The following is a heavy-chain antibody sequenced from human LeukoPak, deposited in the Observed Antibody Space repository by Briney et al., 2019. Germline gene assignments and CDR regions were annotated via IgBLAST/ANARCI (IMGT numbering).Heavy chain of an antibody. CDR1: GFTFSSSS. J-gene: IGHJ4*02. V-gene: IGHV3-23*01. CDR2: VTGNGATT. CDR3: AKEFSSSWYYYFDY. D-gene: IGHD6-13*01. Sequence: EGSLRLSCAASGFTFSSSSMSWVRQAPGKGLEWVSFVTGNGATTYYADSVKGRFTISRDNSKNTLYLQMNSLRAEDTAVYYCAKEFSSSWYYYFDYWGQGTLVTVSS.